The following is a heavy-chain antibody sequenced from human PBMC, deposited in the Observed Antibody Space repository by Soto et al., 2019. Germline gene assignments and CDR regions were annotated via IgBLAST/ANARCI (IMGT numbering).Heavy chain of an antibody. V-gene: IGHV3-74*01. CDR3: ASLTFYESLTGYVP. CDR1: GFTFSSYW. J-gene: IGHJ5*02. Sequence: EVQLVESGGGLVQPGGSLRLSCAASGFTFSSYWMHWVRQAPGKGLVCVSRINSDGSSTNYADSVKGRFTISRDNDKNTLYLQMNSLRAEDTAVYYCASLTFYESLTGYVPWGQGTLVTVSS. CDR2: INSDGSST. D-gene: IGHD3-9*01.